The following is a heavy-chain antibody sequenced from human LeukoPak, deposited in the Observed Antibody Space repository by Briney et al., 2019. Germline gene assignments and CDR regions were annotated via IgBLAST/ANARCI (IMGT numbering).Heavy chain of an antibody. CDR2: INGRGDDS. CDR3: AKDAGGGSGWFYFDY. Sequence: PGGSLRLSCVVSDFTFAVSWVRQAPGKGLEWISTINGRGDDSFHADSVKGRFTISRDNSKNTLYLQMNSLRAEDTAVYYCAKDAGGGSGWFYFDYWGQGTLVTVSS. J-gene: IGHJ4*02. D-gene: IGHD6-19*01. V-gene: IGHV3-23*01. CDR1: DFTFA.